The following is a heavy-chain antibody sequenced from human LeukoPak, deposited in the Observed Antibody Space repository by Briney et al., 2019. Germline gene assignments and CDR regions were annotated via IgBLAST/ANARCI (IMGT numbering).Heavy chain of an antibody. CDR2: INTDGSST. Sequence: TGGSLRLSYAASGFTFSSYWMHWVRQAPGKGLVWVSRINTDGSSTSYADSVKGRFTISRDNAKNTLYLQMNSLRAEDTAVYYCARGGDYYDSAVAFDIWGQGTMVTVSS. D-gene: IGHD3-22*01. CDR1: GFTFSSYW. V-gene: IGHV3-74*01. CDR3: ARGGDYYDSAVAFDI. J-gene: IGHJ3*02.